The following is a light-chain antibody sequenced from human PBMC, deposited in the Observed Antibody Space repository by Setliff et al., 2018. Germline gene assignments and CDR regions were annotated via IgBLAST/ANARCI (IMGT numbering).Light chain of an antibody. CDR2: EVT. V-gene: IGLV2-8*01. CDR3: SAYAGSNNWGV. CDR1: TSDVGGYDY. Sequence: QSALAQHPSASGSPGQSVTISCTGTTSDVGGYDYVSWYQQHPDKAPKLILYEVTKRPSGVPDRFSGSKSGNTASLTVSGLQADDEADYYCSAYAGSNNWGVFGTGTKGTVL. J-gene: IGLJ1*01.